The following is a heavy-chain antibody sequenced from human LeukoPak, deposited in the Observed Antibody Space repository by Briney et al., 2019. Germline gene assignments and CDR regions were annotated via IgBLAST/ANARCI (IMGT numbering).Heavy chain of an antibody. V-gene: IGHV1-2*02. CDR3: ATDLGSSWIY. Sequence: ASVKVSCKASGYTFTGYDLHWVRQAPGQGLEWMGWINPNSGGTNYAQKFQGRVTMTRDTSISTAYMELSRLSSDDTAVYYCATDLGSSWIYWGQGTLVTFSS. D-gene: IGHD6-13*01. CDR2: INPNSGGT. J-gene: IGHJ4*01. CDR1: GYTFTGYD.